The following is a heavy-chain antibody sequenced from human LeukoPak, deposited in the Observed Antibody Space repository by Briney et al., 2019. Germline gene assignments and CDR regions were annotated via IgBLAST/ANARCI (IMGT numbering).Heavy chain of an antibody. CDR2: ISSSGGST. D-gene: IGHD1-20*01. Sequence: GGSLRFSCAASGFTFSSYAMSRVRQAPGQGLEWFSAISSSGGSTFYADSVKGRFTISRDNSKNTLYLHMNSLRAEDTAVYYCAKDITGTTSSDYWGQGTLVTVSS. J-gene: IGHJ4*02. CDR3: AKDITGTTSSDY. CDR1: GFTFSSYA. V-gene: IGHV3-23*01.